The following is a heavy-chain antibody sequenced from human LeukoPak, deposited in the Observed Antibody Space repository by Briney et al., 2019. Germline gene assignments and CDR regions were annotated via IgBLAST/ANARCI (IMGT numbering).Heavy chain of an antibody. Sequence: PSETLSLTCTVSGGSISSSSYYWGWIRQPPGKGLEWIGSIYYSGSTYYNPSLKSRVTISVDTSKNEFSLHLSSVTAADTAVYYCVRHDWGDSDAFDVWGQGTLVSVSS. CDR1: GGSISSSSYY. CDR2: IYYSGST. J-gene: IGHJ3*01. D-gene: IGHD2-21*01. V-gene: IGHV4-39*01. CDR3: VRHDWGDSDAFDV.